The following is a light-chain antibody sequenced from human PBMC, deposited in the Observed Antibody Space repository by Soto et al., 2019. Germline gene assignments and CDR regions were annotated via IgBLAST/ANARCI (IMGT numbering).Light chain of an antibody. CDR3: QQYGSSPYA. J-gene: IGKJ2*01. Sequence: IVLTQSPGTLSLSPGERATLSCRASQSVSDNYLAWYQHNPGQAPRLLIYDASTRATGIPDRFSGSGSGTDFTLTISSVEPEDFALYYCQQYGSSPYAFGQGTKLEIK. V-gene: IGKV3-20*01. CDR2: DAS. CDR1: QSVSDNY.